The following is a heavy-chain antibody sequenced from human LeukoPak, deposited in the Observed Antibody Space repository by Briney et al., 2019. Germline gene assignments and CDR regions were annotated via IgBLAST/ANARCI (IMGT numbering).Heavy chain of an antibody. V-gene: IGHV1-2*02. CDR2: INPNSGGT. D-gene: IGHD3-22*01. Sequence: ALVKVSCKASGYTFTGYYMHWVRQAPGQGLEWMGWINPNSGGTNYAQKFQGRVTMTRDTSISTAYMELSRLRSDDTAVYYCARGPGGSGYYPGDYYYYMDVWGKGTTVTISS. CDR3: ARGPGGSGYYPGDYYYYMDV. J-gene: IGHJ6*03. CDR1: GYTFTGYY.